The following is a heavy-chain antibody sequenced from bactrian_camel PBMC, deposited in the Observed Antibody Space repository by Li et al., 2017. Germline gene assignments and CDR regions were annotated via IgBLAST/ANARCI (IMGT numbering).Heavy chain of an antibody. V-gene: IGHV3S53*01. D-gene: IGHD3*01. CDR2: ICSFGRT. CDR3: AAGSEPSGVSWRMSARYES. CDR1: TVTYSRDC. J-gene: IGHJ4*01. Sequence: QLVESGGGSVQAGGSLKLSCAGSTVTYSRDCMGWFRQAPGKEREGVASICSFGRTNYADSARGRFTISQDTAKKTVYLQMDRLEPQDTGMYYCAAGSEPSGVSWRMSARYESWGQGTQVTVS.